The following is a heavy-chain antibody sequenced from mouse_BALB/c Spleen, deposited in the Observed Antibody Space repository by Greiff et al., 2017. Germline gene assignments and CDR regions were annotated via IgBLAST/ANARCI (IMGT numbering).Heavy chain of an antibody. CDR1: GYSITSDYA. J-gene: IGHJ2*01. V-gene: IGHV3-2*02. CDR2: ISYSGST. Sequence: EVKLQESGPGLVKPSQSLSLTCTVTGYSITSDYAWNWIRQFPGNKLEWMGYISYSGSTSYNPSLKSRISITRDTSKNQFFLQLNSVTTEDTATYYCANIYDGYYVGYWGQGTTLTVSS. D-gene: IGHD2-3*01. CDR3: ANIYDGYYVGY.